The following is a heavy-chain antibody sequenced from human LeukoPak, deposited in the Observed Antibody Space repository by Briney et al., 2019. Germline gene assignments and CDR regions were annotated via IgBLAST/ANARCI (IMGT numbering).Heavy chain of an antibody. J-gene: IGHJ6*02. D-gene: IGHD2-2*01. CDR1: GGTFSSYA. CDR2: ISGSGGST. Sequence: ASVKVSCKASGGTFSSYAMSWVRQAPGKGLEWVSAISGSGGSTYYADSVKGRFTISRDNSKNTLYLQMNSLRAEDTAVYYCAKVPIPIVVVPAAIVYGMDVWGQGTTVTVSS. V-gene: IGHV3-23*01. CDR3: AKVPIPIVVVPAAIVYGMDV.